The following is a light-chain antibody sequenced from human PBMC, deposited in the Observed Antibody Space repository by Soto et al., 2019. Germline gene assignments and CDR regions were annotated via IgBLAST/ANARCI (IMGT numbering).Light chain of an antibody. CDR1: QSVGSK. Sequence: EIVMTQSPPTLSVSRGERATLSCRAYQSVGSKLACYQQRPGQAPRLLIYDASNSATGIPARFSGSGSGTEFSLTISSLQSEDVAVYSCQQDGDWPGAFGGGTKVEIK. V-gene: IGKV3D-15*01. CDR2: DAS. J-gene: IGKJ4*01. CDR3: QQDGDWPGA.